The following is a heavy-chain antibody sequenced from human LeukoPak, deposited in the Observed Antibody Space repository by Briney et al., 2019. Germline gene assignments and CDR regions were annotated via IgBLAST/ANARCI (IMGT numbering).Heavy chain of an antibody. Sequence: ASVKVSCKASGGTFSSYAISWVRQAPGQGLEWMGGIIPIFGTANYAQKFQGRVTITADESTSTAYMELSSLRSEDTAVYYCARVGIAVAGSLLYFDYWGQGTLVTVSS. CDR1: GGTFSSYA. CDR2: IIPIFGTA. V-gene: IGHV1-69*01. CDR3: ARVGIAVAGSLLYFDY. J-gene: IGHJ4*02. D-gene: IGHD6-19*01.